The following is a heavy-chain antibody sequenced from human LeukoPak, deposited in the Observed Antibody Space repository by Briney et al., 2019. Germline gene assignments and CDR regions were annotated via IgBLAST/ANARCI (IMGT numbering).Heavy chain of an antibody. J-gene: IGHJ4*02. CDR1: GYTFTGYY. D-gene: IGHD2-21*02. Sequence: ASVKVSCKASGYTFTGYYMHWVRQAPGQGLEWMGWINPNSGGTNYAQKFQGRVTMTRDTSISTAYMELSRLRSDDTAVYYCARGHCGGDCYSIFDYWGQGTLVTVSS. CDR2: INPNSGGT. V-gene: IGHV1-2*02. CDR3: ARGHCGGDCYSIFDY.